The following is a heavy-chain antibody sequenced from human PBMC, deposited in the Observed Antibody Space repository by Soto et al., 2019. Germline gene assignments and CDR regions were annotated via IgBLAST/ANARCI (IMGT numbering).Heavy chain of an antibody. CDR2: ISSYNGNT. D-gene: IGHD5-18*01. CDR3: ARGYGRNFDY. V-gene: IGHV1-18*01. CDR1: GYTFTNYG. J-gene: IGHJ4*02. Sequence: ASVKVSCKASGYTFTNYGFSWVRQAPGQGLEWMGWISSYNGNTNYAQKLQGRVTMTTDTSTNTAYMELRSLRFDDTAVYYCARGYGRNFDYWGQGTLVTVSS.